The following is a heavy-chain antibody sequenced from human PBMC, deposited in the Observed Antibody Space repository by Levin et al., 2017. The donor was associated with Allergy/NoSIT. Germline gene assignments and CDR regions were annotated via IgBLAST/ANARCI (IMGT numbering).Heavy chain of an antibody. CDR1: GFTFDDYG. CDR2: INWNGGST. J-gene: IGHJ3*02. D-gene: IGHD2/OR15-2a*01. CDR3: ARHRFTMNIHDGFDI. Sequence: GESLKISCAASGFTFDDYGMSWVRQAPGKGLEWVSGINWNGGSTGYADSVTGRLTISRDNAKNSLYLQMNSLRAEDTALYHCARHRFTMNIHDGFDIWGQGTMVIVSS. V-gene: IGHV3-20*01.